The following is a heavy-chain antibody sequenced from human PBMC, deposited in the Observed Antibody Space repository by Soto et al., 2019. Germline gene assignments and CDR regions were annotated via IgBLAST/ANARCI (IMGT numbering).Heavy chain of an antibody. V-gene: IGHV4-61*01. CDR1: GGSVSGVSYY. Sequence: SETLSLTCTVSGGSVSGVSYYWSWIRQPPXKGLEWIGNINHNGITNYNPSLKTRASISVDTSKRQFSLKLSSVTSADTAVYYCARGLDSHGSGSPDINGYWGQGTLVTVSS. CDR3: ARGLDSHGSGSPDINGY. D-gene: IGHD3-10*01. J-gene: IGHJ4*02. CDR2: INHNGIT.